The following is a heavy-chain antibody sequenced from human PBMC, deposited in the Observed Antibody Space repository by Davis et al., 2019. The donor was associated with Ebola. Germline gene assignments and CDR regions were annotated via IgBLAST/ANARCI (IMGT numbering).Heavy chain of an antibody. J-gene: IGHJ4*02. V-gene: IGHV3-15*01. Sequence: GESLKISCTASGFTFSNAWMSWVRQAPGKGLEWVGRIKSKTDGGTADYAAPVKTRFTISRDDSKNTLYLQMNSLKSEDTAVYYCTRTPAAGLWGQGTLVTVSP. CDR3: TRTPAAGL. D-gene: IGHD6-13*01. CDR2: IKSKTDGGTA. CDR1: GFTFSNAW.